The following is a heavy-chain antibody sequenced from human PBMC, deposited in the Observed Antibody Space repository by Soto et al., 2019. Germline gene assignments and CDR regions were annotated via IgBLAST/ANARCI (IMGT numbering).Heavy chain of an antibody. CDR2: ISGSGGST. V-gene: IGHV3-23*01. CDR3: AKDQDRWGYDSSGYYAKLRAPIFYFDY. Sequence: GGSLRLSCAASGFTFSSYAMSWVRQAPGKGLEWVSAISGSGGSTYYADSVKGRFTISRDNSKNTLYLQMNSLRAEDTAVYYCAKDQDRWGYDSSGYYAKLRAPIFYFDYWGQGTLVTVSS. CDR1: GFTFSSYA. D-gene: IGHD3-22*01. J-gene: IGHJ4*02.